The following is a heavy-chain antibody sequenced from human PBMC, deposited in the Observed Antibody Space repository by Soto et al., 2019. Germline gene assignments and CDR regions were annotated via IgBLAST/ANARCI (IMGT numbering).Heavy chain of an antibody. CDR1: CGSISSGGSY. CDR2: IYYSGNT. Sequence: SETLSLTCTFSCGSISSGGSYWGWIRQPPGKGLEWIGYIYYSGNTYFNPSLKSRVTLSVDTSKNQFSLNLSSVTAADTAVYYCVRYCSTTKCPFDYWGQGTRVTVSS. D-gene: IGHD2-2*01. CDR3: VRYCSTTKCPFDY. V-gene: IGHV4-30-4*01. J-gene: IGHJ4*02.